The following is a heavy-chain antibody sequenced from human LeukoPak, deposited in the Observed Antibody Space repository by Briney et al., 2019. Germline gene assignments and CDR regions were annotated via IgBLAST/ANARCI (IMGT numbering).Heavy chain of an antibody. Sequence: GGSLRLSCTASGFTFSSFAMHWVRQAPGKGLEWVAVISLNGGDTNYAGSVKGRFTISRDNSKNTLYLQMNSLRAEDTAVYYCARDPTTRSNRAQFYSDYWGQGTLVIVSS. J-gene: IGHJ4*02. CDR2: ISLNGGDT. D-gene: IGHD4-17*01. CDR1: GFTFSSFA. CDR3: ARDPTTRSNRAQFYSDY. V-gene: IGHV3-30*04.